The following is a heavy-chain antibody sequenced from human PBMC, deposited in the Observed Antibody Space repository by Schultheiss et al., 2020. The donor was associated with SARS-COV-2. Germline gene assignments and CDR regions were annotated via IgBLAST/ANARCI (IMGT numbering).Heavy chain of an antibody. CDR3: ARSYAKISRFHP. V-gene: IGHV4-34*01. J-gene: IGHJ5*02. D-gene: IGHD2-2*01. CDR1: GGSFSGYY. CDR2: INHSGST. Sequence: SETLSLTCAVYGGSFSGYYWSWIRQPPGKGLEWIGEINHSGSTNYNPSLKSRVTISVDTSKNQFSLKLSSVTAADTAVYYCARSYAKISRFHPWGQGTLVTVSS.